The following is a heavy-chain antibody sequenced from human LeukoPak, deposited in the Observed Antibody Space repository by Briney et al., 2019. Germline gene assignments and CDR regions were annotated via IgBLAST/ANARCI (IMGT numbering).Heavy chain of an antibody. D-gene: IGHD2-15*01. J-gene: IGHJ4*02. CDR1: GFTFSNYE. Sequence: GGSLRLSCAASGFTFSNYEMNWVRQAPGKGLEWLSYISGNGNTIYYADSVKGRFTISRDNAKNSLYLQMNSLRAEDTAVYYCARDLRGNIVVIVAADLSLDYWGQGTLVTVAS. CDR2: ISGNGNTI. V-gene: IGHV3-48*03. CDR3: ARDLRGNIVVIVAADLSLDY.